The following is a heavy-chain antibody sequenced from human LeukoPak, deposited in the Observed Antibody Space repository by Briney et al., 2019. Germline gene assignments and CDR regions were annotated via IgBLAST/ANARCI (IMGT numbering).Heavy chain of an antibody. CDR1: GFTFSSYA. V-gene: IGHV3-23*01. Sequence: GGSLRLSCAASGFTFSSYAMSWVRQAPGKGLEWVSAISGSGGSTYYADSVKGRFTISRDNSKNTLYLQMDSLRAEDTAVYYCAKYNGGSYRAYFDYWGQGTLVTVSS. D-gene: IGHD1-26*01. J-gene: IGHJ4*02. CDR3: AKYNGGSYRAYFDY. CDR2: ISGSGGST.